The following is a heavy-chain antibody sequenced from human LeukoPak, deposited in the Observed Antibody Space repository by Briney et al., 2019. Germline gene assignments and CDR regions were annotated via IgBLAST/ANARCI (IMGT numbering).Heavy chain of an antibody. CDR1: GFTFSSYW. Sequence: GGSLRLSCAASGFTFSSYWMSWVRQAPGKGLEWVANIKQDGSEKYYVDSVKGRFTISRDNAKNTLYLQMNSLRAEDTAVYYCARATLGYCSGSSCYTGYFDYWGQGTLVTVSS. V-gene: IGHV3-7*01. CDR2: IKQDGSEK. J-gene: IGHJ4*02. CDR3: ARATLGYCSGSSCYTGYFDY. D-gene: IGHD2-2*02.